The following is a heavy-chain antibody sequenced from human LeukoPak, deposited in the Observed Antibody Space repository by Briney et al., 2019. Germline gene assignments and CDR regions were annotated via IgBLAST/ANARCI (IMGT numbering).Heavy chain of an antibody. J-gene: IGHJ5*02. CDR3: ARANWFDP. Sequence: GGSLRLSCATSGFTFRSHAIHWVRQSPGKGLEWVAQIWYDGSNKYYADSVKGRFTISRDNAKNTLYLQMNSLRAEDTAVYYCARANWFDPWGQGTLVTVSP. CDR1: GFTFRSHA. CDR2: IWYDGSNK. V-gene: IGHV3-33*01.